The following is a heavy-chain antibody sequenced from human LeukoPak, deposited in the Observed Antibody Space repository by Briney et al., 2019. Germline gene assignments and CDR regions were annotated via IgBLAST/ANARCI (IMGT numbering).Heavy chain of an antibody. J-gene: IGHJ4*02. CDR3: ASTRDPYYYDSSGYGIPTDY. CDR1: GDTFTSYG. CDR2: ISAYNGNT. Sequence: GASVKVSCKASGDTFTSYGISWVRRAPGQGLEWMGWISAYNGNTNYAQKLQGRVTMTTDTSTSTAYMELRSLRSDDTAVYYCASTRDPYYYDSSGYGIPTDYWGQGTLVTVSS. D-gene: IGHD3-22*01. V-gene: IGHV1-18*01.